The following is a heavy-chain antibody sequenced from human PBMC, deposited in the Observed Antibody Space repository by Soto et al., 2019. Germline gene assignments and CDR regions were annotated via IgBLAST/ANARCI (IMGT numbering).Heavy chain of an antibody. D-gene: IGHD3-3*01. J-gene: IGHJ4*02. CDR3: VRDFATVYDF. CDR2: ISYDGRNK. V-gene: IGHV3-30*04. CDR1: GFTFSSDA. Sequence: PGGSLRLSCAASGFTFSSDAMHWVRQAPGKGLEWVALISYDGRNKYYGDSVKGRFSISRDNSRNTLYLQMNSLRAEDTSVYYCVRDFATVYDFWGQGMLVTSPQ.